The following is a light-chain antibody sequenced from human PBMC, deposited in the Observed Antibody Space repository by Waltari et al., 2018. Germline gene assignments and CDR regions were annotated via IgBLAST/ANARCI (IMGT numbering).Light chain of an antibody. J-gene: IGLJ1*01. CDR2: YNN. Sequence: QSVLTQPPSVSAAPGQKVTVSCSGSIPNIGNNSVSWYQHLPGPAPKLLIFYNNRRPSVIPNRFSGSRSGTSATLGITGLQTGDEADYYCGTWDSSLSVFVLGTGTKVTVL. CDR1: IPNIGNNS. V-gene: IGLV1-51*01. CDR3: GTWDSSLSVFV.